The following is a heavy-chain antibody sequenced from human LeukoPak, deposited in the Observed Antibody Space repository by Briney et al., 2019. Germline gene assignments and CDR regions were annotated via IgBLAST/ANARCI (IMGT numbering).Heavy chain of an antibody. D-gene: IGHD4-23*01. CDR2: IRYDGSNK. CDR1: EFTFSSYG. J-gene: IGHJ4*02. CDR3: ARDYGGSSPFDY. Sequence: GGSLRLPCAASEFTFSSYGMDWVRQAPDKGLEWVAFIRYDGSNKYYADSVKGRFTISRDNSKNSLYLHMNSLRAEDTAVYYCARDYGGSSPFDYWGQGTLVTVSS. V-gene: IGHV3-30*02.